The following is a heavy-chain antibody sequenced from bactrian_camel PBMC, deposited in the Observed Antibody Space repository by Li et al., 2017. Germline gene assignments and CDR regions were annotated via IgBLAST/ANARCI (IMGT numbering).Heavy chain of an antibody. Sequence: VESGGGSVQAGGSLRLSCTASGITFADSDMGWYRQAPGSECEVLSAINDGTTSYADSVKGRSTISTDDANNTLDLQIDSLQPEDTAMYYCAVLSQFNHCRGVLVGIWQQYASWGQGTQVTVS. CDR3: AVLSQFNHCRGVLVGIWQQYAS. CDR1: GITFADSD. J-gene: IGHJ4*01. CDR2: INDGTT. V-gene: IGHV3S55*01. D-gene: IGHD5*01.